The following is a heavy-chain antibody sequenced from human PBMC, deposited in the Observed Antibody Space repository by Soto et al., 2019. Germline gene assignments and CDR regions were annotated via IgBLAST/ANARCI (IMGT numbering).Heavy chain of an antibody. Sequence: PSETLSLTCAVYGGSFSGYYWSWIRQPPGKGLEWIGEINHSGSTNYNPSLKSRVTISVDTSKNQFSLKLSSVTAADTAVYYYARAPIALYCSGGSCYSFDYWGQGTLVTVSS. CDR1: GGSFSGYY. CDR3: ARAPIALYCSGGSCYSFDY. V-gene: IGHV4-34*01. J-gene: IGHJ4*02. CDR2: INHSGST. D-gene: IGHD2-15*01.